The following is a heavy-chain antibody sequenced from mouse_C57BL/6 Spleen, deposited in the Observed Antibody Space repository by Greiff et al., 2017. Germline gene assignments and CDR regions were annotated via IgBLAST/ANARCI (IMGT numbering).Heavy chain of an antibody. V-gene: IGHV1-61*01. CDR2: IYPSDSET. D-gene: IGHD2-3*01. CDR3: ARGNYGGYYVAWFAY. J-gene: IGHJ3*01. CDR1: GYTFTSYW. Sequence: VQLQQPGAELVRPGSSVKLSCKASGYTFTSYWMAWVKQRPGQGLEWIGNIYPSDSETHYNQKFKDKATLTVDKSSSTAYMQLSSLTSEDSAVYYCARGNYGGYYVAWFAYWGQGTLVTVSA.